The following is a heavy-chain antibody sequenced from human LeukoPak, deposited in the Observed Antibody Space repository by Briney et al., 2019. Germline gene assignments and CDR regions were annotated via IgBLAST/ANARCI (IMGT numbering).Heavy chain of an antibody. Sequence: GRSLRLSCAASGFTFSDFVMHWVRQAPGKGLEWVADISNDGSNKYYADSVKGRFTISRDNSKNTLYLQMNSLRAEDTAVYYWGTVRGPDSSRWYSDYWGQGTLVTVSS. D-gene: IGHD6-13*01. CDR3: GTVRGPDSSRWYSDY. V-gene: IGHV3-30-3*01. CDR1: GFTFSDFV. CDR2: ISNDGSNK. J-gene: IGHJ4*02.